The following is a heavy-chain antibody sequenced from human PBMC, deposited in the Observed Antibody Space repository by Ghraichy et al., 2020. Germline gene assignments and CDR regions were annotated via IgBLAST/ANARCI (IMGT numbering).Heavy chain of an antibody. CDR1: GYTFTGYY. CDR2: INPNNDAT. V-gene: IGHV1-2*02. D-gene: IGHD6-25*01. CDR3: ARQADGNYFGY. Sequence: ASVKVSCKASGYTFTGYYMHWVRQAPGQGLEWMGWINPNNDATKYAQKFQGRVTMTRDTSISTAYMELSRLRSDDTAVYYCARQADGNYFGYWGQGTLVTVSS. J-gene: IGHJ4*02.